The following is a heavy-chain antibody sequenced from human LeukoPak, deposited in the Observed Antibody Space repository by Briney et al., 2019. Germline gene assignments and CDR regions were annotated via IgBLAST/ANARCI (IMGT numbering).Heavy chain of an antibody. D-gene: IGHD3-3*01. J-gene: IGHJ5*02. Sequence: ASGKVCCKAAGYIFTSYYMHWVRRAPGQGLEWWGVINPSGGSTSYAQKFQGRVTMTRDTSTSTVYMELSSLRSEDTAVYYCARDGLRFLEWLLGANWFDPWGQGTLVTVSS. CDR2: INPSGGST. V-gene: IGHV1-46*01. CDR1: GYIFTSYY. CDR3: ARDGLRFLEWLLGANWFDP.